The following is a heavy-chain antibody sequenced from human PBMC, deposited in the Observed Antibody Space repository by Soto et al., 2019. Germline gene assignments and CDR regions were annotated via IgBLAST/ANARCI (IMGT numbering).Heavy chain of an antibody. Sequence: SVKLSCKASGGTFSIYTISWVLQAPGQGLEWMGRIIPILGIANYAQKFQGRVTITADKFTSTAYMELSSLRSEDTAVYYCARDHCSSTSCYSPWFDPWGQGTLVTVSS. J-gene: IGHJ5*02. CDR2: IIPILGIA. CDR3: ARDHCSSTSCYSPWFDP. V-gene: IGHV1-69*04. CDR1: GGTFSIYT. D-gene: IGHD2-2*01.